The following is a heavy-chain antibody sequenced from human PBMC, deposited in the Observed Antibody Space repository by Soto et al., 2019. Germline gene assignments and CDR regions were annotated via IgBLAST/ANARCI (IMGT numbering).Heavy chain of an antibody. CDR1: GASISSHC. CDR2: FCTSDNI. CDR3: ARGGCSGDYCFDC. D-gene: IGHD4-17*01. V-gene: IGHV4-4*07. Sequence: SETLSLTCTVSGASISSHCWNWIRQPAGKGLEWIGRFCTSDNINYNPSLKSRVTVSVDTSTNHFSLKVTSVTAADTAVYYCARGGCSGDYCFDCWGQGTQVTVSA. J-gene: IGHJ5*01.